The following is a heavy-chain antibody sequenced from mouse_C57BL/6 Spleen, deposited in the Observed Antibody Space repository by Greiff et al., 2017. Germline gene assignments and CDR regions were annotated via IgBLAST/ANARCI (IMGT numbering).Heavy chain of an antibody. CDR2: IFPGSGST. CDR1: GYTFTDYY. CDR3: ARQSPSRHWYFDV. Sequence: VQGVESGPELVKPGASVKISCKASGYTFTDYYINWVKQRPGQGLEWIGWIFPGSGSTYYNEKFKGKATLTVDKSSSTAYMLLSSLTSEDSAVYFCARQSPSRHWYFDVWGTGTTVTVSS. D-gene: IGHD6-1*01. V-gene: IGHV1-75*01. J-gene: IGHJ1*03.